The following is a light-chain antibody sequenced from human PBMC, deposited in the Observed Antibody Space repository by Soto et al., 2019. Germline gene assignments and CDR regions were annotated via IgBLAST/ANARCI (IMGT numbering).Light chain of an antibody. J-gene: IGLJ1*01. Sequence: QSALTQPRSVSGSPGQSVTISCTGTNRDVGGYNFVSWYQQYPGKVPKLMIYDVSKRSSGVPDRFSGSKSGNTASLTISGLQAEDEADYYCCSYADSFYVFGTGTKLTVL. CDR2: DVS. CDR1: NRDVGGYNF. V-gene: IGLV2-11*01. CDR3: CSYADSFYV.